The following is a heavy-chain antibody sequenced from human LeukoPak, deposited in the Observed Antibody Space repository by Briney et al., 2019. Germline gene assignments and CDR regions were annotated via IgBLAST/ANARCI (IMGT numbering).Heavy chain of an antibody. Sequence: NPSETLSLTCTVSGDSMTSYYWSWIRQPAGKGLEWIGHIYTSGSTNYNPSLKSRVTMSVDTSKNQFSLNLRSVTAADTAVYYCARAVFGSVAGTVGYFDYWGQGTLVTVSS. CDR2: IYTSGST. CDR1: GDSMTSYY. D-gene: IGHD6-19*01. CDR3: ARAVFGSVAGTVGYFDY. J-gene: IGHJ4*02. V-gene: IGHV4-4*07.